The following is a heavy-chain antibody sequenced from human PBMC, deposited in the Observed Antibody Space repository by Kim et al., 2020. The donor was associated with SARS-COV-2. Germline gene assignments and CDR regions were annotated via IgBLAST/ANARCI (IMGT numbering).Heavy chain of an antibody. CDR2: IKSKTDGGTT. J-gene: IGHJ4*02. CDR1: GFTFSNAW. CDR3: TRGGSYSGYYFDY. V-gene: IGHV3-15*01. D-gene: IGHD1-26*01. Sequence: GGSLRLSCAASGFTFSNAWMSWVRQAPGKGLEWVGRIKSKTDGGTTDYAAPVKGRFTISRDDSKNTLYLQMNSLKTEDTAVYYCTRGGSYSGYYFDYWGQGTLVTVSS.